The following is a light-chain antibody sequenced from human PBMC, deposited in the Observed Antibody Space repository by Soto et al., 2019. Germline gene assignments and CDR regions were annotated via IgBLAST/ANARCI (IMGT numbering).Light chain of an antibody. CDR3: QQYDSFPYS. CDR1: QDITNY. V-gene: IGKV1-33*01. Sequence: IQMTQSPLFLSASIGDRVTITCQASQDITNYLNWYQQKPGKAPKLLIYDASMLERGVPSRFSGGGSGTPFTFTISSLQPEDIATFYCQQYDSFPYSFGQGTKLEIK. CDR2: DAS. J-gene: IGKJ2*03.